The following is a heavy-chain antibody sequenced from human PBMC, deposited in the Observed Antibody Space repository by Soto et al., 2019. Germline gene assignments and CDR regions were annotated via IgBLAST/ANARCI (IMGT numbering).Heavy chain of an antibody. D-gene: IGHD2-15*01. Sequence: QVQLQQSGPGLVKPSQTLSLTCAISGDSVSSNSAAWNWIRQSPSRGLEWLGRTYYRSKWYNDYAVSVKSRITINPDTSKNQFSLQLNSVTPEDTAVYYCARGANKLLGYCSGGSCQGWFDPWGQGTLVTVSS. CDR1: GDSVSSNSAA. V-gene: IGHV6-1*01. J-gene: IGHJ5*02. CDR2: TYYRSKWYN. CDR3: ARGANKLLGYCSGGSCQGWFDP.